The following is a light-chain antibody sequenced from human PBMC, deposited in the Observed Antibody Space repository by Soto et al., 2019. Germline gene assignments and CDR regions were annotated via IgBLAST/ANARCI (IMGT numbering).Light chain of an antibody. Sequence: EIVLTQSPATLSLSPGERATLSCRSSQSVSSYLAWYQQKPGQAPRLLIYDASNRATGIPARFSGSGSGTDFTLTISSLGPEDFAVYYCQQRSTWLFTFGGGTKVEIK. CDR3: QQRSTWLFT. V-gene: IGKV3-11*01. CDR1: QSVSSY. J-gene: IGKJ4*01. CDR2: DAS.